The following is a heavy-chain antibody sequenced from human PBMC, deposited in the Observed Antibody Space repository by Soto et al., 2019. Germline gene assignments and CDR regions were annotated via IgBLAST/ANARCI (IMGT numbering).Heavy chain of an antibody. D-gene: IGHD1-26*01. CDR1: GGSVSSGSYY. J-gene: IGHJ4*02. V-gene: IGHV4-39*01. CDR3: AGRRAGDYYFDY. CDR2: IYYTGST. Sequence: PSETLSLTCSVSGGSVSSGSYYWGWVRQPPGKGLEWIGTIYYTGSTSYSPSLKSRVTISVDTSKTQFSLNLNSVTAADTAVYYCAGRRAGDYYFDYWGQGTLVTVSS.